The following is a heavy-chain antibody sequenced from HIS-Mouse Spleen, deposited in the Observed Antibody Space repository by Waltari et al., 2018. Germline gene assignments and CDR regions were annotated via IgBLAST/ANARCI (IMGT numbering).Heavy chain of an antibody. J-gene: IGHJ2*01. CDR2: IYYSGST. D-gene: IGHD6-13*01. CDR3: AREIPYSSSWYDWYFDL. V-gene: IGHV4-39*07. Sequence: LQLQESGPGLVKPSETLSLTCTVSGGSISSSSYYWGWIRQPPGKGLEWIGSIYYSGSTYYNPSLKSRVTISVDTSKNQFSLKLSSVTAADTAVHYCAREIPYSSSWYDWYFDLWGRGTLVTVSS. CDR1: GGSISSSSYY.